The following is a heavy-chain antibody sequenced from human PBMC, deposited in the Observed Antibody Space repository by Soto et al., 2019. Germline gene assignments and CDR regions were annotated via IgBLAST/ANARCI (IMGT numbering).Heavy chain of an antibody. CDR2: ISGSGDST. D-gene: IGHD6-19*01. J-gene: IGHJ1*01. CDR1: GFTFSSYA. Sequence: EGQLLESGGGLVQPGGSLRLSCAASGFTFSSYAMSWVRQAPGKGLEWVSGISGSGDSTYYADSVKGRFPISRDNSKNTLYLQMNSLRAEDTAVYYCAKGVPGIAVAGTGYFQHWGQGTLVTVSS. CDR3: AKGVPGIAVAGTGYFQH. V-gene: IGHV3-23*01.